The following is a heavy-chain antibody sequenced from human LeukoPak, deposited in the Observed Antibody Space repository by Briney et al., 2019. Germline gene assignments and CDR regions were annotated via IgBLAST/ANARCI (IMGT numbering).Heavy chain of an antibody. CDR2: INHSGST. CDR1: GGSFSSYY. V-gene: IGHV4-34*01. Sequence: PSETLSLTCAVYGGSFSSYYWSWIRQPPGKGLEWIGEINHSGSTNYNPSLKSRVTISVDTSKNQFSLKLSSVTAADTAVYYCAGAAYCSGGSCYYNYYGMDVWGKGTTVTVSS. CDR3: AGAAYCSGGSCYYNYYGMDV. D-gene: IGHD2-15*01. J-gene: IGHJ6*04.